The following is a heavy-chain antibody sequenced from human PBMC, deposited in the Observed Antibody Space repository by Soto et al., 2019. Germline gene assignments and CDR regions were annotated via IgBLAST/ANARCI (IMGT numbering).Heavy chain of an antibody. Sequence: EVQLLESGGGLEQPGESLRLSCAASGFTFSSYAMSWVRQAPGKGLEWVSVISGSDDSTYYADSVKGRFTISRDNSKNTLYLQMNSLRAEDTAVYYCAKRSSSSTFDYWGQGTLVTVSS. CDR3: AKRSSSSTFDY. J-gene: IGHJ4*02. V-gene: IGHV3-23*01. CDR2: ISGSDDST. D-gene: IGHD6-6*01. CDR1: GFTFSSYA.